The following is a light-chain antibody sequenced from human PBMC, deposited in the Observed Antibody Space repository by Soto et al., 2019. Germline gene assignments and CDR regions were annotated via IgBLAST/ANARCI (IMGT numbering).Light chain of an antibody. V-gene: IGKV3-20*01. J-gene: IGKJ3*01. CDR3: HQCGTTPPFT. CDR2: STS. CDR1: ESVSSSY. Sequence: EIVLTQSPGTLSLSPGERATLSCWASESVSSSYLAWYQQKPGQAPRLLIHSTSTRAPDIPDRFSGSASGTHFTLTISRLEPEDCAVYYCHQCGTTPPFTFGPGTRVDIK.